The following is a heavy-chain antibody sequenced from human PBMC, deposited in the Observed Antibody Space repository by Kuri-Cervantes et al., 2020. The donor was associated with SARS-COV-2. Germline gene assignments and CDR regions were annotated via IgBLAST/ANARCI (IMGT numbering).Heavy chain of an antibody. V-gene: IGHV3-30-3*01. J-gene: IGHJ4*02. CDR3: ARDKLGGYSYYFDY. CDR1: GFTFSSYA. D-gene: IGHD2-21*01. CDR2: ISYDGSNK. Sequence: GGSLRLSCAASGFTFSSYAMHWVRQAPGKELEWVAVISYDGSNKYYADSVKGRFTISRDNPKNTLYLQMNSLRAEDTAVYYCARDKLGGYSYYFDYWGQGTLVTVSS.